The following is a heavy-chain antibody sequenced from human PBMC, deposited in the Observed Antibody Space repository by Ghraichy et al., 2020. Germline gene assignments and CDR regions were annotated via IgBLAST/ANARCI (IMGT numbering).Heavy chain of an antibody. D-gene: IGHD3-3*01. Sequence: GGSLRLSCAASGFIFSNYAMSWVRQAPGKGLEWVSGISGGGGVTYYADSAKGRFTISRDTSKNTLYLQMNSLRAEDTAVYYCARGEWLKYFDYWGQGTLATVSS. J-gene: IGHJ4*02. V-gene: IGHV3-23*01. CDR3: ARGEWLKYFDY. CDR1: GFIFSNYA. CDR2: ISGGGGVT.